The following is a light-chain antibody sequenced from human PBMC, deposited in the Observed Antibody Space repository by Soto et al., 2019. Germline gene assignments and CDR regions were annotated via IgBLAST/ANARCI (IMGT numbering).Light chain of an antibody. J-gene: IGKJ1*01. CDR3: QQYKSYPWT. CDR1: QSVRNW. V-gene: IGKV1-5*01. CDR2: DSS. Sequence: DIQMTQSPSTLFASVGDIVTITCRASQSVRNWLAWYQQKPGRAPQLLIYDSSTLEPGVPSRFRGSGSGTEFTLTISSLQPDDVATYYCQQYKSYPWTFGQGTKVDIK.